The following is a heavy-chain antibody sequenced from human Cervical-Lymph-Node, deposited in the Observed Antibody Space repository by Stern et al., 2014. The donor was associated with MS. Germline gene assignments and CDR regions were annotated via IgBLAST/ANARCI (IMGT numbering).Heavy chain of an antibody. CDR1: GGSIISGDFY. J-gene: IGHJ5*02. CDR3: ARRAGGSDNYFDP. Sequence: QLQLQESGPGLVKPSQTLSLTCTVSGGSIISGDFYWSWIRQLPGKGLEWIGYIYNSGSTYYNPSLNSRVTISVDTANNQFSLKLSSVTAADTAVYYCARRAGGSDNYFDPWGQGTLVTVSS. V-gene: IGHV4-31*03. D-gene: IGHD4/OR15-4a*01. CDR2: IYNSGST.